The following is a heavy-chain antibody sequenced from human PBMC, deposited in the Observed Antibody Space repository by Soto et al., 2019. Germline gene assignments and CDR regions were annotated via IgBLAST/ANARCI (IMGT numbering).Heavy chain of an antibody. CDR3: ARSVAVPGAHIDY. CDR1: GGSISGSY. J-gene: IGHJ4*02. Sequence: SETLSLTCSVSGGSISGSYWSWIRQSPGKGLEWLGYAHYTGSTNYSPSLRSRVSISVDTSKNEFSLRLSSVTAADTAVYFCARSVAVPGAHIDYWGQGTQVTVSS. V-gene: IGHV4-59*01. CDR2: AHYTGST. D-gene: IGHD6-19*01.